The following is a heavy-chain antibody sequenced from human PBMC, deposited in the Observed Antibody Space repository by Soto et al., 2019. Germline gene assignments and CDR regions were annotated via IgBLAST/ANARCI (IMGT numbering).Heavy chain of an antibody. D-gene: IGHD6-6*01. J-gene: IGHJ6*02. V-gene: IGHV1-18*01. CDR2: ISAYNGNT. CDR3: ARDPSIAARYYYYYGMDV. CDR1: GYTFTSYG. Sequence: QVQLVQSGAEVKKPGASVKVSCKASGYTFTSYGISWVRQAPGQGLEWMGWISAYNGNTNYAQKLQGRVTMTTDTSTSTAYMELRSLRSDDTAVYYCARDPSIAARYYYYYGMDVWGQGTTVTVSS.